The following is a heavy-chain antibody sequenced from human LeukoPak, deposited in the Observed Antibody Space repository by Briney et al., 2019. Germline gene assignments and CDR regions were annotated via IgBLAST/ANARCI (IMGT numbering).Heavy chain of an antibody. CDR2: FDPEDGET. J-gene: IGHJ4*02. CDR1: GYTFTNYF. Sequence: ASVKVSCKASGYTFTNYFMHWVRQAPGKGLEWMGGFDPEDGETIYAQKFQGRVTMTEDTSTDTAYMELSSLRSEDTAVYYCATDLDSSSPPLGWGQGTLVTVSS. CDR3: ATDLDSSSPPLG. D-gene: IGHD6-6*01. V-gene: IGHV1-24*01.